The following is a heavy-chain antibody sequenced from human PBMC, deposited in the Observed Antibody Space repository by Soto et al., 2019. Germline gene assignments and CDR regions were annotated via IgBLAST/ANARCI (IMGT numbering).Heavy chain of an antibody. D-gene: IGHD3-22*01. Sequence: QVQLVQSGAEVKKPGASVKVSCRASGYTFTNYGVSWVRQAPGQGLEWMGWISAYNRNTNYAQNLQGRVTMTTDTSTSTAYMELRSLRSDDTAASYCARDKGSSGPYYFDYWGQGTLVTVSS. J-gene: IGHJ4*02. CDR1: GYTFTNYG. CDR3: ARDKGSSGPYYFDY. CDR2: ISAYNRNT. V-gene: IGHV1-18*01.